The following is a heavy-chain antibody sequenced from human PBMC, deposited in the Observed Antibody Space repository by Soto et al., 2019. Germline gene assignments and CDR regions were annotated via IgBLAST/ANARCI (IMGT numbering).Heavy chain of an antibody. CDR1: GFAFRSYT. CDR3: ARIVATIYYYYYGMDV. Sequence: GSLRLSCAASGFAFRSYTMNWVRQAPGKGLEWVSSISGSDNNIYYADSVKGRLTISRDNSKNSLYLQMNSLRAEDTAVYYCARIVATIYYYYYGMDVWGQGTTVTVSS. J-gene: IGHJ6*02. CDR2: ISGSDNNI. V-gene: IGHV3-21*01. D-gene: IGHD5-12*01.